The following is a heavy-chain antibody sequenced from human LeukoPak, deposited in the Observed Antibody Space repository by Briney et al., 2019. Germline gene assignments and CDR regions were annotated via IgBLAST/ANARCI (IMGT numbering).Heavy chain of an antibody. CDR2: IYYTGST. D-gene: IGHD3-22*01. CDR3: ARGSERTYYYDSSGYPNTYYYYMDV. Sequence: SETLSLTCTVSGGSISTYYWSWIRQPPGKGLEWIGYIYYTGSTNYNPSLKSRVTISIDTSKNQFSLKLRSVTAADTAVYYCARGSERTYYYDSSGYPNTYYYYMDVWGKGTTVTVSS. J-gene: IGHJ6*03. CDR1: GGSISTYY. V-gene: IGHV4-59*01.